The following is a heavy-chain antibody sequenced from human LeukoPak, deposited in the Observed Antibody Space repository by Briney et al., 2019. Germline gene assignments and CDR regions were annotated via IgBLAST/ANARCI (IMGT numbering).Heavy chain of an antibody. CDR2: IYYSGST. J-gene: IGHJ4*02. Sequence: SETLSLTCAVYGGSFSGYYWSWIRQPPGKGLEWIGYIYYSGSTNYNPSLKSRVTISVDTSKNQFSLKLSSVTAADTAVYYCARQQRGSGRPLDYWGQGTLVTVSS. V-gene: IGHV4-59*01. CDR1: GGSFSGYY. CDR3: ARQQRGSGRPLDY. D-gene: IGHD3-10*01.